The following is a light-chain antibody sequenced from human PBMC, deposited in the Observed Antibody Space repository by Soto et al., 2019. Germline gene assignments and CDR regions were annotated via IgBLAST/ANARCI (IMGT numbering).Light chain of an antibody. Sequence: QSVLTQPPSASGTPGQRVTISCSGSSSNIGSNYVYWYQQLPGAAPKLLIYDNDKRPSGVPDRFSGSKSATSATLAITGLQTGDEADFYCGTWDSSLSTFVFGAGTKVTVL. J-gene: IGLJ1*01. CDR1: SSNIGSNY. V-gene: IGLV1-51*01. CDR2: DND. CDR3: GTWDSSLSTFV.